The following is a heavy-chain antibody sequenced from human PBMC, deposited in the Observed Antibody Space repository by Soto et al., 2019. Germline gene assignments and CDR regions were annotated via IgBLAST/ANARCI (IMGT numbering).Heavy chain of an antibody. J-gene: IGHJ4*02. CDR1: CGSVTSSSYY. CDR2: IYYPGTT. CDR3: AGRRAGDYYFYY. V-gene: IGHV4-39*01. D-gene: IGHD1-26*01. Sequence: SATLCLTGTFSCGSVTSSSYYWGWIRQPPGKGLEWIGTIYYPGTTSYSPSLKRRDTISVDTSQTQFPLNLSSVTATDPAVYYCAGRRAGDYYFYYWGPGTLVTV.